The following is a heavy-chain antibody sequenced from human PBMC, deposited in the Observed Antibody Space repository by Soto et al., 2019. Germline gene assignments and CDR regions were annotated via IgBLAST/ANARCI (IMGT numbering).Heavy chain of an antibody. D-gene: IGHD2-8*01. J-gene: IGHJ6*02. CDR3: ARSFCTNDICYSSRDNYYYYYYKDV. V-gene: IGHV1-69*13. CDR1: GGTFSKFT. Sequence: SVKVSCKASGGTFSKFTINWVRQAPGQGLEWMGGIIPDFGTPNYAQKFQGRVTITADESTSTAYMDLSSLRSEDTAVYYCARSFCTNDICYSSRDNYYYYYYKDVWGQGTTVTVSS. CDR2: IIPDFGTP.